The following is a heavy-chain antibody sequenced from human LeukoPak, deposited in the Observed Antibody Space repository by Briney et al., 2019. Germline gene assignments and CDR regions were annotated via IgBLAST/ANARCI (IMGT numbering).Heavy chain of an antibody. D-gene: IGHD5-18*01. J-gene: IGHJ4*02. CDR2: IRDDGGNK. V-gene: IGHV3-30*02. CDR1: EFIFSAYG. Sequence: PGGSLRLSCAASEFIFSAYGMHWVRQAPGKGLEWVAFIRDDGGNKYYTDSVKGRFTISRDNSRNTLYLQMNSLRTEDTAVYYCAKGLYRAMVMSWFDYWGQGTLVTVSS. CDR3: AKGLYRAMVMSWFDY.